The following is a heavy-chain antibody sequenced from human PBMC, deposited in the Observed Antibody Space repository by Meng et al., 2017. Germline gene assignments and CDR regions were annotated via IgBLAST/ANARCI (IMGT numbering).Heavy chain of an antibody. CDR2: INPNSGGT. Sequence: ASVKVSCKASGYTFTGYYMHWVRQAPGQGLEWMGRINPNSGGTNYAQKFQGRVTMTRDTSISTAYMELSRLRSDDTAVYYCARVIVVVPSAIFQYDYCYGMDVWGQGTTVTVSS. CDR3: ARVIVVVPSAIFQYDYCYGMDV. CDR1: GYTFTGYY. V-gene: IGHV1-2*06. J-gene: IGHJ6*02. D-gene: IGHD2-2*01.